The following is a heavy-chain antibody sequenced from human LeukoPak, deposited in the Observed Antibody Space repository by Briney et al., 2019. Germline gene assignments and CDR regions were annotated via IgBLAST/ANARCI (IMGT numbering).Heavy chain of an antibody. CDR1: GFTVISNY. D-gene: IGHD3-22*01. V-gene: IGHV3-53*01. J-gene: IGHJ4*02. Sequence: GGSLRLSSAAPGFTVISNYMTRVRQALGKGLWRVSVIGSDGNTYYADSVKGRFTIFRDNSKNTLYLLMHSLRAEDTAVYYCARLDSSGYRTIDYWGQGTLVTVCS. CDR3: ARLDSSGYRTIDY. CDR2: IGSDGNT.